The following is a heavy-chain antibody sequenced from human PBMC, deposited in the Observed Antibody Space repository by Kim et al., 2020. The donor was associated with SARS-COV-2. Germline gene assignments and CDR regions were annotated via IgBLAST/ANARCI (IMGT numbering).Heavy chain of an antibody. V-gene: IGHV4-4*06. J-gene: IGHJ5*02. CDR3: ARDQFVHNWFDP. Sequence: YNASLKGRVTMSMDTSKNQFSLRLTSVTAADTAVYYCARDQFVHNWFDPWGHGTLVIVSS.